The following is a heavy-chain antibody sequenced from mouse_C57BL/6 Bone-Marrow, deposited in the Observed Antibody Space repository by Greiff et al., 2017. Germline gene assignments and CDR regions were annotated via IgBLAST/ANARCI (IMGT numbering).Heavy chain of an antibody. CDR3: AREDGYFPYWYFDV. CDR1: GYTFTSYW. CDR2: IYPGSGST. J-gene: IGHJ1*03. V-gene: IGHV1-55*01. D-gene: IGHD2-3*01. Sequence: VQLQQPGAELVKPGASVKMSCKASGYTFTSYWITWVKQRPGQGLEWIGDIYPGSGSTNYNEKFKSKATLTVDTSSSTAYMQLSSLTSEDSAVYYCAREDGYFPYWYFDVWGTETTVPVSS.